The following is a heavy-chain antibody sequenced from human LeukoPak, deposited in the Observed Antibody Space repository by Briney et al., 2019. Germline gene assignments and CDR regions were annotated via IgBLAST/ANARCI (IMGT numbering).Heavy chain of an antibody. CDR3: ARSSSSGWGFRFDP. V-gene: IGHV4-4*07. D-gene: IGHD6-19*01. CDR1: GGSISSYY. Sequence: SETLSLTCTVSGGSISSYYGSWIRQSPGEGLEWIGRIYTSGSTNYNPALKSRVTISVDTSKNQFSLKLSSVTAADTAVYYCARSSSSGWGFRFDPWGQGTLVTVSS. J-gene: IGHJ5*02. CDR2: IYTSGST.